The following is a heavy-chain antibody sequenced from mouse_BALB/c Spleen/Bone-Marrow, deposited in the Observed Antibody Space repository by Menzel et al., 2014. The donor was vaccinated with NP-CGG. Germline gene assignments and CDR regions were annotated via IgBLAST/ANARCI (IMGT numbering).Heavy chain of an antibody. Sequence: AHLVESGPGLVPPSQSLSITCTVSGFSLTTYGVHWVRQPPGKGLEWLGVIWAGGSTNYNSALMSRLSISKDNSKSQVFLKMNSLQTDDTAMYYCARAHYDYVLFDYWGQGTTLTVSS. CDR2: IWAGGST. CDR1: GFSLTTYG. V-gene: IGHV2-9*02. J-gene: IGHJ2*01. CDR3: ARAHYDYVLFDY. D-gene: IGHD2-4*01.